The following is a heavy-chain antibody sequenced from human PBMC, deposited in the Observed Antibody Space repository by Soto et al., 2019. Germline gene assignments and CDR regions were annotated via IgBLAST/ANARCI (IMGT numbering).Heavy chain of an antibody. D-gene: IGHD3-22*01. V-gene: IGHV3-7*03. CDR2: IKQDGSEK. CDR1: GFTVSSNY. J-gene: IGHJ4*02. CDR3: ARDYSSGYDY. Sequence: AGGSLRLSCAASGFTVSSNYMSWVRQAPGKGLEWVANIKQDGSEKYYVDSVKGRFTISRDNAKNSLYLQMNSLRAEDTAVHYCARDYSSGYDYWGQGTLVTVSS.